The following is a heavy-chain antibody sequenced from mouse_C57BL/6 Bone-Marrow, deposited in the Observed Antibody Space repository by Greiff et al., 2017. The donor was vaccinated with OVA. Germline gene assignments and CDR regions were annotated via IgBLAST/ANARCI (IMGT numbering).Heavy chain of an antibody. J-gene: IGHJ1*03. Sequence: EVMLVESGGGLVQPGGSLSLSCAASGFTFPDYYMSWVRQPPGKALEWLGFIRNKANGYTTEYSASVKGRFTISRDNSQSLLYLQMNALRAEDSATYYCARDSWYFDVWGTGTTVTVSS. CDR3: ARDSWYFDV. CDR1: GFTFPDYY. CDR2: IRNKANGYTT. V-gene: IGHV7-3*01.